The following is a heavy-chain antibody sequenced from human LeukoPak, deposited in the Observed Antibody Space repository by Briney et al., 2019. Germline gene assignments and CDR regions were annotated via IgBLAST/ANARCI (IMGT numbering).Heavy chain of an antibody. V-gene: IGHV3-66*01. Sequence: QAGGSLRLSCVASGFTVSSNYMNWVRQAPGKGLEWVSVIYTGGSTYYADSVKDRFTISRDNSRNTLFLQMNSLRAEDTAVYYCARESQILWFGEDWGQGTLVTVSS. CDR2: IYTGGST. D-gene: IGHD3-10*01. CDR1: GFTVSSNY. CDR3: ARESQILWFGED. J-gene: IGHJ4*02.